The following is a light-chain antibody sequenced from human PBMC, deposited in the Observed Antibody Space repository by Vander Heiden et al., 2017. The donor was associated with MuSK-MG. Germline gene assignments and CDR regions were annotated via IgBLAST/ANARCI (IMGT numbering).Light chain of an antibody. V-gene: IGKV1-5*01. Sequence: DIQMTQSPSTLSASVGDRVTITCRASQSISSWLAWYQQKPGKAPKLLIYDASSLERGVPSRFSGSGYGIEFTLTISSRQPDDFATYSCQQDNSYSPLTFGGGTKVEIK. CDR2: DAS. CDR1: QSISSW. J-gene: IGKJ4*01. CDR3: QQDNSYSPLT.